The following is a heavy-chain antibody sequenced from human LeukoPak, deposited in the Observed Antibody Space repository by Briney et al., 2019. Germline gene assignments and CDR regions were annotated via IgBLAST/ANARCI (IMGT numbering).Heavy chain of an antibody. CDR3: AKDLRFGELLRADY. J-gene: IGHJ4*02. CDR2: ISYDGSNK. D-gene: IGHD3-10*01. Sequence: GGSLRLSCAASGFTFSSYAMHWVRQAPGKGLGWVAVISYDGSNKYYADSVKGRFTISRDNSKNTLYLQMNSLRAEDTAVYYCAKDLRFGELLRADYWGQGTLVTVSS. V-gene: IGHV3-30-3*01. CDR1: GFTFSSYA.